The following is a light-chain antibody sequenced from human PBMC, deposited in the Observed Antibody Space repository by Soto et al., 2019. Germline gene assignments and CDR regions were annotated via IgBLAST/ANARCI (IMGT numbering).Light chain of an antibody. V-gene: IGKV3-20*01. CDR1: QSVSSSY. J-gene: IGKJ2*01. CDR2: GAS. Sequence: EIVLTQSPGTLSLSPGERATLSCRASQSVSSSYLAWYQQKPGQAPRLLIYGASSRATGIPDRFSGSGSGTDFTLTISRLEPEDFAVYYCQQFNNWPLDPMYTFGQGTKLEIK. CDR3: QQFNNWPLDPMYT.